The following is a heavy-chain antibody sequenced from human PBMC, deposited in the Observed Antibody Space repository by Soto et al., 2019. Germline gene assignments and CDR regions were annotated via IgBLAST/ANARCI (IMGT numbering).Heavy chain of an antibody. CDR3: ARPARDSSGYDPYFYYYYGMDV. CDR2: IIPIFGTA. Sequence: SVKVSCKASGGTFSSYAISWVRQAPGQGLEWMGGIIPIFGTANYAQKFQGRVTITADKSTSTAYMELSSLRSEDTAVYYCARPARDSSGYDPYFYYYYGMDVWGQGTTVTVSS. J-gene: IGHJ6*02. D-gene: IGHD3-22*01. V-gene: IGHV1-69*06. CDR1: GGTFSSYA.